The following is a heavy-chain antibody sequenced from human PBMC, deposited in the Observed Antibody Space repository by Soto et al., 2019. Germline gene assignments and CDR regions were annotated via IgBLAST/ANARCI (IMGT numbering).Heavy chain of an antibody. D-gene: IGHD3-22*01. Sequence: GESLKISCQGSGYTFSDYWIAWVRQMPGRGLEWMGIIYPGDSDTRYSPSFQGQVTISADKSISTAHLQWSSLKASDTATYYCARLPYYYDSSGYPPDYWGQGTQVTVSS. CDR3: ARLPYYYDSSGYPPDY. V-gene: IGHV5-51*01. CDR1: GYTFSDYW. CDR2: IYPGDSDT. J-gene: IGHJ4*02.